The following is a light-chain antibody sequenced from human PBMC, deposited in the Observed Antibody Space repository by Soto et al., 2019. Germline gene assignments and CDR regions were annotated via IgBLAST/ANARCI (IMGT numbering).Light chain of an antibody. CDR2: GAS. CDR3: EHYNDWPRST. Sequence: EIVMTQSPATLSVSPGETATLSCRASQSVSSYLAWYQHKPGQAPRLLIYGASTRATGIPASFSGSGSGAEFTLTLTGLLSKDLAVYTGEHYNDWPRSTCRQGTRLAI. CDR1: QSVSSY. V-gene: IGKV3-15*01. J-gene: IGKJ5*01.